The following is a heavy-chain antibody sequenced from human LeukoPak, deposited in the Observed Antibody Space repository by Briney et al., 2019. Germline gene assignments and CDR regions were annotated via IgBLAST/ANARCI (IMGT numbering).Heavy chain of an antibody. J-gene: IGHJ3*02. Sequence: SQTLSLTCTVSGGPISSGGYYWSWIRQHPGKGLEWIGYIYYSGSTYYNPSLKSRVTISVDTSKNQFSLKLSSVTAADTAVYYCAAMTTVVRGRDAFDIWGQGTMVTASS. V-gene: IGHV4-31*03. CDR2: IYYSGST. D-gene: IGHD4-23*01. CDR3: AAMTTVVRGRDAFDI. CDR1: GGPISSGGYY.